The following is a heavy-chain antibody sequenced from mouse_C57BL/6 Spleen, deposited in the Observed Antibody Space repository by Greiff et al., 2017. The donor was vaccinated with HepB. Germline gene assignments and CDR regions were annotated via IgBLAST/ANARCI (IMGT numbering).Heavy chain of an antibody. Sequence: VKLMESGAELVRPGASVTLSCKASGYTFTDYEMHWVKQTPGHGLEWIGAIDPETGGTAYNQKFKGKAILTADKSSSTAYMELRSLTSEDSAVYYCTNTVVAFDYWGQGTTLTVSS. J-gene: IGHJ2*01. CDR2: IDPETGGT. CDR3: TNTVVAFDY. D-gene: IGHD1-1*01. V-gene: IGHV1-15*01. CDR1: GYTFTDYE.